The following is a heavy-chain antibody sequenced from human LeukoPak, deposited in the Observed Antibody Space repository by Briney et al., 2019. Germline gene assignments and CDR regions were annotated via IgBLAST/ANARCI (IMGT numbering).Heavy chain of an antibody. CDR3: ARDFTDVVVPAADAFEI. CDR1: GFTFSSYS. V-gene: IGHV3-21*01. J-gene: IGHJ3*02. D-gene: IGHD2-2*01. Sequence: GGSLRLSCAASGFTFSSYSMNWVRQAPGKGLEWVSSISSSSSYIYYADSVKGRFTISRDNAKNSLYLQMNSLRAEDTAVYYCARDFTDVVVPAADAFEIWGQGTMVTVSS. CDR2: ISSSSSYI.